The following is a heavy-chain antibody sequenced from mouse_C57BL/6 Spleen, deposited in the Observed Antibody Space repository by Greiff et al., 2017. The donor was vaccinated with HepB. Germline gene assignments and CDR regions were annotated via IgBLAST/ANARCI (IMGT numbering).Heavy chain of an antibody. J-gene: IGHJ4*01. D-gene: IGHD1-1*01. V-gene: IGHV1-81*01. CDR3: AIWCYGSRQAMDY. Sequence: QVQLQQSGAELARPGASVKLSCKASGYTFTSYGISWVKQRTGQGLEWIGEIYPRSGTTYYNEKFKGKATLTADKSSSTAYMELRSLTSEDSAVYFCAIWCYGSRQAMDYWGQGTSVTVSS. CDR2: IYPRSGTT. CDR1: GYTFTSYG.